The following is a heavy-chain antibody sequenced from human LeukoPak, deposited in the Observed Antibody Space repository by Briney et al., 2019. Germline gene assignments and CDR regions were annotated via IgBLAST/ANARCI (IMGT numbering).Heavy chain of an antibody. CDR3: ARERLLLFGELFTGRGFDP. Sequence: PGGSLRLSCAASGFTVSSNYMSWVRQAPGKGLEWVSVIYSGGSTYYADSVKGRFTISRDNSKNTLYLQMNSLRAEDTAVYYCARERLLLFGELFTGRGFDPWGQGTLVTVSS. D-gene: IGHD3-10*01. V-gene: IGHV3-66*01. CDR1: GFTVSSNY. CDR2: IYSGGST. J-gene: IGHJ5*02.